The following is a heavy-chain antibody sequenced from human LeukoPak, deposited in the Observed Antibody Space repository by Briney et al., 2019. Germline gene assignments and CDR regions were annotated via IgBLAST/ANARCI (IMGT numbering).Heavy chain of an antibody. Sequence: AAVKVSCKASGYTFTGYYMHWVRPAPGQGLGWMGWINPNSGGTNYAQTFQGRVTMTRDTSISTAYMELSRLRSDDTAVYYCASLNPCWGSGWYDIWGQGTVVTVSS. CDR2: INPNSGGT. CDR3: ASLNPCWGSGWYDI. CDR1: GYTFTGYY. V-gene: IGHV1-2*02. D-gene: IGHD6-19*01. J-gene: IGHJ3*02.